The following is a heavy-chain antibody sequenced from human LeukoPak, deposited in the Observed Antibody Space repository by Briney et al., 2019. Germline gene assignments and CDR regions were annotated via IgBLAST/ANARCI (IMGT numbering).Heavy chain of an antibody. J-gene: IGHJ4*02. D-gene: IGHD2-8*01. CDR2: ISVHNDNT. V-gene: IGHV1-18*01. CDR1: RYTFSSYD. Sequence: ASVKVSCKASRYTFSSYDITWVRQAPGQGLEWMGWISVHNDNTNYAQKFQGRVTMTTDTSTSTAYMELRGLRSDDTAVYYCARGRDARRKVGLSGIPLTDFDYWGQGTLVTVSS. CDR3: ARGRDARRKVGLSGIPLTDFDY.